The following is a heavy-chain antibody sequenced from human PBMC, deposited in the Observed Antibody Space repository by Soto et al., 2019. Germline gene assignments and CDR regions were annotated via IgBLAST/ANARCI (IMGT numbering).Heavy chain of an antibody. D-gene: IGHD3-22*01. CDR3: AKGSFPMIVVVIFDY. V-gene: IGHV3-30*18. Sequence: GGSLRLSCAASGFTFSSYGMHWVRQAPGKGLEWVAVISYDGSNKYYADSVKGRFTISRDNSKNTLYLQMNSLRAEDTAVYYCAKGSFPMIVVVIFDYWGQGTLVTVSS. J-gene: IGHJ4*02. CDR1: GFTFSSYG. CDR2: ISYDGSNK.